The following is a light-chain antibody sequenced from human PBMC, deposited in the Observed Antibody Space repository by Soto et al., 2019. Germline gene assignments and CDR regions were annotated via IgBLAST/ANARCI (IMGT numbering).Light chain of an antibody. CDR3: CSYAGSSTWV. Sequence: QSALTQPASVSGSPGQSITISCTGTSSDVGSYNLVSWYLQHPGKAPKPMIYEGSKRPSGVSNRFSGSKSGNTASLTISGLQAEDEADYYCCSYAGSSTWVFGTGTKVTVL. V-gene: IGLV2-23*01. CDR1: SSDVGSYNL. CDR2: EGS. J-gene: IGLJ1*01.